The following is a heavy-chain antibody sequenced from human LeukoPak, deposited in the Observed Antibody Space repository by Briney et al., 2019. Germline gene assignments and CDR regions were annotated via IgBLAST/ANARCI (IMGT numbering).Heavy chain of an antibody. CDR1: GGTFSSYA. J-gene: IGHJ6*03. V-gene: IGHV1-69*05. Sequence: SVKVSCKASGGTFSSYAISWVRQAPGQGLEWMGGIIPIFGTANYAQKFQGRVTITTDESTSTAYMELSSLRSEDTAVYYCARVQDGFHYMDVWGKGTTVTVSS. CDR3: ARVQDGFHYMDV. D-gene: IGHD5-24*01. CDR2: IIPIFGTA.